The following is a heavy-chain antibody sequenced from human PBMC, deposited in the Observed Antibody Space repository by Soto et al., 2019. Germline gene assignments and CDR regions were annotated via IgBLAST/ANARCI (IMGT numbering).Heavy chain of an antibody. J-gene: IGHJ3*02. D-gene: IGHD1-26*01. CDR2: ISAYNGNT. Sequence: QVQLVQSGAEVKKPGASVKVSCKASGYTFTSYGIIWVRQAPGQGLEWMGWISAYNGNTNYAQKLQGRVTMTTDTSRSTAYMELRSLRSDDTAVYYCARDSIVGPRWRPSNGENDAFDIWGQGTMVTVSS. CDR1: GYTFTSYG. CDR3: ARDSIVGPRWRPSNGENDAFDI. V-gene: IGHV1-18*04.